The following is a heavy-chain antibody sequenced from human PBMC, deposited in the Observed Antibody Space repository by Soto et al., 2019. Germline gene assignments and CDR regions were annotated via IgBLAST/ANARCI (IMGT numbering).Heavy chain of an antibody. Sequence: QVQLVQSGAEVKKPGASVKVSCKASGYTFTNYGISWVRQAPGQGLEWMGWISAYNGNTKYAQKLQGRVTMTTDTATSTAYMELRSLRSDDTAVYYRPRGVGSGSYYNQYNWFDPWGQGTLVTVSS. CDR3: PRGVGSGSYYNQYNWFDP. V-gene: IGHV1-18*01. CDR1: GYTFTNYG. CDR2: ISAYNGNT. D-gene: IGHD3-10*01. J-gene: IGHJ5*02.